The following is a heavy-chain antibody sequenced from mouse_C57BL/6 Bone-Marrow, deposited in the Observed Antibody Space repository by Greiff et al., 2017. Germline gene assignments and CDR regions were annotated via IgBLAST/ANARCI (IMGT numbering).Heavy chain of an antibody. V-gene: IGHV1-81*01. CDR1: GYTFTSYG. J-gene: IGHJ3*01. D-gene: IGHD2-1*01. CDR2: IYPRSGNT. CDR3: ALLGAY. Sequence: QVQLKESGAELARPGASVKLSCKASGYTFTSYGISWVKQRTGQGLEWIGEIYPRSGNTYYNEKFKGKATLTADKSSSTAYMELRSLTSEDSAVYFCALLGAYWGQGTRVTVSA.